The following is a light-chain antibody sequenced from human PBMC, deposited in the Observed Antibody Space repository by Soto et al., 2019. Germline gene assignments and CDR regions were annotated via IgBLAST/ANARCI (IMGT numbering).Light chain of an antibody. J-gene: IGKJ1*01. Sequence: DIQMTQSPSSLSASVGDRVTITCRATQAISRNLNWYQQKPGKAPDLLIFGASTLQSGVPSRFSGSGSGTDYTLTINTLQPEDSATYYCQHTYSTPDTFGQGTKGEV. CDR1: QAISRN. CDR2: GAS. V-gene: IGKV1-39*01. CDR3: QHTYSTPDT.